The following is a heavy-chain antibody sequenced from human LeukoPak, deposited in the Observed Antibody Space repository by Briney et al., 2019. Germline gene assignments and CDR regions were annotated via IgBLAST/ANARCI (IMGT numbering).Heavy chain of an antibody. CDR1: GFTFSSYG. J-gene: IGHJ6*04. D-gene: IGHD6-13*01. CDR2: XXXXXSNK. V-gene: IGHV3-30*02. Sequence: GGSLRLSCAASGFTFSSYGMHWVRQAPGKGLXXXXXXXXXXSNKYYADSVKGRFTISRDNSKNTLYPQMNSLRAEDTAVYYCAKDLGAASPYYYYYYGMDVWGKGTTVTVSS. CDR3: AKDLGAASPYYYYYYGMDV.